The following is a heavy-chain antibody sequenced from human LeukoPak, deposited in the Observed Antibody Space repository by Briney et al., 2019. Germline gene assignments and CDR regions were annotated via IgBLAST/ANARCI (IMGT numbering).Heavy chain of an antibody. J-gene: IGHJ4*02. CDR1: GASISGGTYY. V-gene: IGHV4-39*01. D-gene: IGHD1-26*01. CDR2: IYYTGST. CDR3: ARRGGSGRAFDY. Sequence: PSETLSLTCSVSGASISGGTYYWGWIRQPPGKGLELIGSIYYTGSTYDNPSLKSRVTLSVDTSKNQFSLKLSSVTAADPAVYYCARRGGSGRAFDYWGQGTLVTVSS.